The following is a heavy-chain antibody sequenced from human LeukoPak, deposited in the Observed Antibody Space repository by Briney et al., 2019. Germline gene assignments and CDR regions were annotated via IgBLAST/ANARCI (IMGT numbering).Heavy chain of an antibody. Sequence: PGGSLRLSCAASGFTFSSYAMSWVRQAPGKGPEWVSAISGSGGSTYYADSVKGRFTISRDNSKNTLYLQMNSLRAEDTAVYYCASEPDFWSGYYFSGWGQGTLVTVSS. CDR1: GFTFSSYA. CDR2: ISGSGGST. V-gene: IGHV3-23*01. D-gene: IGHD3-3*01. CDR3: ASEPDFWSGYYFSG. J-gene: IGHJ4*02.